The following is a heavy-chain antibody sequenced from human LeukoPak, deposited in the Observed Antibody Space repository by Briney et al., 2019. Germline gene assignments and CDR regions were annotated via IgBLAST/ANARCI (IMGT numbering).Heavy chain of an antibody. CDR2: IYPGDSDT. CDR1: GYSFTSYW. V-gene: IGHV5-51*01. CDR3: ASITMVPGVMTWFDA. J-gene: IGHJ5*02. D-gene: IGHD3-10*01. Sequence: GESLKIPCKGSGYSFTSYWIGWVRQMPGKGLEWMGIIYPGDSDTRYSPSFQGQVTISADKSISTAYLQWSSRKAADTAMYYCASITMVPGVMTWFDAWGQGTLVTVSS.